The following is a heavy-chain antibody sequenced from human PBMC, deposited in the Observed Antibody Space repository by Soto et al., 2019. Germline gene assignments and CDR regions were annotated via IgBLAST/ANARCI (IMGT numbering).Heavy chain of an antibody. CDR1: GYTFTSYD. J-gene: IGHJ5*02. CDR2: MNPNSGNT. D-gene: IGHD6-13*01. V-gene: IGHV1-8*01. CDR3: ARGVNPATSNARSSWYLKPHEFDP. Sequence: ASVKVSCKASGYTFTSYDINWVRQATGQGLGWMGWMNPNSGNTGYAQKFQGRVTMTRNTSISTAYMELSSLRSEDTAVYYCARGVNPATSNARSSWYLKPHEFDPWGQGTLVTVSS.